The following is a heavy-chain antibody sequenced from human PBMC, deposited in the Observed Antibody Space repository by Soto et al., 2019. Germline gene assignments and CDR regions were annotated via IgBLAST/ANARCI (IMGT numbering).Heavy chain of an antibody. V-gene: IGHV3-11*06. CDR2: ISSSSSYT. Sequence: PGGSLRLSCAASGFTFSDYYMSWIRQAPGKGLEWVSYISSSSSYTNYADSVKGRFTISRDNAKNSLYLQMNSLRAEDTAVYYCARENNWNEGVSRFNGMDVWGQGTTVTVSS. CDR1: GFTFSDYY. CDR3: ARENNWNEGVSRFNGMDV. J-gene: IGHJ6*02. D-gene: IGHD1-20*01.